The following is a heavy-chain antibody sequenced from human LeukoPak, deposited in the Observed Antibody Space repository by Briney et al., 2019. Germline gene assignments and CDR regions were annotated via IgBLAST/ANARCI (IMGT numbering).Heavy chain of an antibody. V-gene: IGHV1-2*02. D-gene: IGHD1-26*01. CDR1: GYTFTGYY. Sequence: ASVKVSCKASGYTFTGYYMHWVRQAPGQGLEWMGWINPNSGGTNYAQKFQGRVTMTRDTSISTAYMELSRLRSDDTAVYYCARAPWYSGSYYMDYWGQGTLVTVSS. CDR3: ARAPWYSGSYYMDY. J-gene: IGHJ4*02. CDR2: INPNSGGT.